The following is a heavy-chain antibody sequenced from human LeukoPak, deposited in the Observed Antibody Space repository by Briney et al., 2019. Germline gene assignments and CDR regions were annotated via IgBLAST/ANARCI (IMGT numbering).Heavy chain of an antibody. J-gene: IGHJ3*02. CDR1: GFTFSSYA. CDR2: ISGSGGST. D-gene: IGHD3-22*01. Sequence: GGSLRPSCAASGFTFSSYAMSWVRQAPGQGLEWISGISGSGGSTYYADSVKGRFTISRDNSKNTLYLQMISLRVEDTAVYYCANDDYYDSSGQLDAFDIWGQGTMVTVSS. V-gene: IGHV3-23*01. CDR3: ANDDYYDSSGQLDAFDI.